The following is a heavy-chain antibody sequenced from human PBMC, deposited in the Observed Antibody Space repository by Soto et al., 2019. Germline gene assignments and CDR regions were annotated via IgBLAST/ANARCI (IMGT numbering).Heavy chain of an antibody. CDR3: TRDLLISGYPRFRGFDF. V-gene: IGHV3-30-3*01. CDR1: GFTFSAFA. CDR2: LSYSGTNE. Sequence: QVQLVESGGGVVQPGGSLRLSCAASGFTFSAFAFHWVRQAPGKGLEWVAILSYSGTNEYYAESVNGRFTISRDTSNNTVYLRMTKLRPEDTALYYCTRDLLISGYPRFRGFDFWGLGTLVSVSS. J-gene: IGHJ4*02. D-gene: IGHD6-25*01.